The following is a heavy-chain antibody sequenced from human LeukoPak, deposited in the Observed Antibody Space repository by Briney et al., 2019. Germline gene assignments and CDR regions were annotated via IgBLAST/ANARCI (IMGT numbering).Heavy chain of an antibody. D-gene: IGHD2-2*01. Sequence: ASVKVSCKVSGYTLTELSMHWVRQAPGKGLEWMGGFDPEDGETIYAQKFQGRVTMTEDTSTDTAYMELSSLRSEDTAVYYCARPDIVVPAAMGPHDAFDIWGQGTMVTVSS. J-gene: IGHJ3*02. CDR3: ARPDIVVPAAMGPHDAFDI. V-gene: IGHV1-24*01. CDR2: FDPEDGET. CDR1: GYTLTELS.